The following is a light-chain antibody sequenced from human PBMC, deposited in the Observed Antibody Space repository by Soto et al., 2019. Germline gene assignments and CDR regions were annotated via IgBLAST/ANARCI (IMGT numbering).Light chain of an antibody. CDR1: LSVSSY. V-gene: IGKV3-11*01. Sequence: IVMTQSPATLSVAPGERVTFSCRTSLSVSSYLAWYQQKPGQAPRLLIYDASNRATGIPARFTGSGSGTDFNLTISTLEPEDFAVYYCQQRQYWPPITFGQGTRLEIK. CDR2: DAS. CDR3: QQRQYWPPIT. J-gene: IGKJ5*01.